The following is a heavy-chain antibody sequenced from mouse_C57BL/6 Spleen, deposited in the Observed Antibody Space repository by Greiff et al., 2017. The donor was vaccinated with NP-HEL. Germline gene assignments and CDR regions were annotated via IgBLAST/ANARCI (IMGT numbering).Heavy chain of an antibody. J-gene: IGHJ3*01. D-gene: IGHD2-1*01. Sequence: VQLQQPGAELVKPGASVKMSCKASGYTFTSYWITWVKQRPGQGLEWIGDIYPGSGSTNYNEKFKSKATLTVDTSSSTAYMQLSSLTSEDSAVYYCARKRDGNYEFADWGQGTLVTVSA. CDR3: ARKRDGNYEFAD. V-gene: IGHV1-55*01. CDR2: IYPGSGST. CDR1: GYTFTSYW.